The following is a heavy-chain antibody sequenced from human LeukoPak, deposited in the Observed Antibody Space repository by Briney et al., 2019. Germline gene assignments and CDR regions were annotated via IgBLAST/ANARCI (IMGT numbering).Heavy chain of an antibody. CDR3: ARESVPAVAARRGLNY. V-gene: IGHV1-2*02. CDR2: INPNSGGT. D-gene: IGHD6-6*01. CDR1: GYTFTDYY. J-gene: IGHJ4*02. Sequence: ASVKVSCKASGYTFTDYYIHWVRQAPGQGLEWMGWINPNSGGTNYAQNIQGRVTMTRDTSISTTYMELSSLRSDDTAVYYCARESVPAVAARRGLNYWGQGTLVAVSS.